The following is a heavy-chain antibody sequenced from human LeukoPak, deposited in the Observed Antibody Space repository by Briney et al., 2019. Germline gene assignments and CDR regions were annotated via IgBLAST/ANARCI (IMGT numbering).Heavy chain of an antibody. CDR3: ARRGVVATITWSGNLRYNWFDP. CDR2: INHSGST. CDR1: GGSFSGYY. Sequence: SETLSLTCAVYGGSFSGYYWGWIRQPPGKGLEWIGEINHSGSTNYNPSLKSRVTISVDTSKNQFSLKLSSVTAADTAMYYCARRGVVATITWSGNLRYNWFDPWGQGTLVTVSS. J-gene: IGHJ5*02. D-gene: IGHD5-12*01. V-gene: IGHV4-34*01.